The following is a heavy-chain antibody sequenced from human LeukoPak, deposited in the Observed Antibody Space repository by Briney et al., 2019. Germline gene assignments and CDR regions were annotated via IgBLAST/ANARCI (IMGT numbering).Heavy chain of an antibody. CDR2: IIPLFSST. CDR3: ARDEDSRSYYQGYWCSDL. CDR1: GGTFRPYA. D-gene: IGHD1-26*01. V-gene: IGHV1-69*13. Sequence: GASVKVSCKASGGTFRPYAISWVRQAPGQELEWMGGIIPLFSSTKYAQQFQGRLIFTADESMTTVYMKLSSLTSEDTAVYYCARDEDSRSYYQGYWCSDLWGRGTLVTVSS. J-gene: IGHJ2*01.